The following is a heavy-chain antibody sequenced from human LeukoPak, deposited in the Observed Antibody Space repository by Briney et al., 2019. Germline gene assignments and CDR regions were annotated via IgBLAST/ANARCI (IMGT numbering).Heavy chain of an antibody. CDR1: GFTFSSYA. J-gene: IGHJ4*02. CDR2: ITGSGGSA. Sequence: GGSLRLSCAASGFTFSSYAMSWVRQAPGKGLEWVSGITGSGGSANYADSVKGRFTISRDNSRNTLYLQMNSLRAEDTAVYYCANLYGDYGDYCGQGALVTVSS. D-gene: IGHD4-17*01. CDR3: ANLYGDYGDY. V-gene: IGHV3-23*01.